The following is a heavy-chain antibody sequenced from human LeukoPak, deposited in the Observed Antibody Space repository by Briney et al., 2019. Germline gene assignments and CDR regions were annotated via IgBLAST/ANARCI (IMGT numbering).Heavy chain of an antibody. J-gene: IGHJ4*02. CDR3: ARVHDYGDLYFDY. D-gene: IGHD4-17*01. V-gene: IGHV4-59*01. CDR1: GGSISSYY. CDR2: IYYSGST. Sequence: SEILSLTCTVSGGSISSYYWSWIRQPPGKGLEWIGYIYYSGSTNYNPSLKSRVTISVDTSKNQFSLKLSSVTAADTAVYYCARVHDYGDLYFDYWGQGTLVTVSS.